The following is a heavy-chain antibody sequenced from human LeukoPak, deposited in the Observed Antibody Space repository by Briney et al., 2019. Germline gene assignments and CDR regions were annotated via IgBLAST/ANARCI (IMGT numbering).Heavy chain of an antibody. CDR2: IRYEGSNK. J-gene: IGHJ4*02. Sequence: GGSLRLSCAASGFNFGSYGMHWVRQAPGKGLEWVAFIRYEGSNKYYADSVKGRFTISRDNSKNTLYLQMNSLRAEDTAVYYCAKESIAAFPFYWGQGTLVTVSS. CDR1: GFNFGSYG. CDR3: AKESIAAFPFY. D-gene: IGHD6-6*01. V-gene: IGHV3-30*02.